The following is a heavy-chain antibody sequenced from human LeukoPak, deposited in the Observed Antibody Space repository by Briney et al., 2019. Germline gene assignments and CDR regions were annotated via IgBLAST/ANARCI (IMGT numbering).Heavy chain of an antibody. Sequence: SETLSLTCTVSGGSISSSSYYWGWLRQPPGKGLEWIGSIYYSGSTYYNPSLKSRVTISVDTSKNQFSLKLSSVTAADTAVYYCARHHDILTGIYYYYMDVWGKGTTVTISS. CDR1: GGSISSSSYY. J-gene: IGHJ6*03. V-gene: IGHV4-39*01. D-gene: IGHD3-9*01. CDR2: IYYSGST. CDR3: ARHHDILTGIYYYYMDV.